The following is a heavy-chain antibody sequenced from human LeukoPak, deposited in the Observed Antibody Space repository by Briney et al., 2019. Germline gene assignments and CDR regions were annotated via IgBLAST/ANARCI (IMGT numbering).Heavy chain of an antibody. CDR1: GYTFTSYA. Sequence: ASVKLSCKASGYTFTSYAMHWVRQAPGQRHEWMGWINIGNGNTKYSQTFQDRVTITRDTSASTAYMELSSLRSEDAAVYYCAIISSYYYGSGSYYTTDNWFDPWGQGTLVTVSS. V-gene: IGHV1-3*04. D-gene: IGHD3-10*01. CDR2: INIGNGNT. CDR3: AIISSYYYGSGSYYTTDNWFDP. J-gene: IGHJ5*02.